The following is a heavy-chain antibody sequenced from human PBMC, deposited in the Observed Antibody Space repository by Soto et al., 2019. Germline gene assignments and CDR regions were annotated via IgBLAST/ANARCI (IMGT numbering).Heavy chain of an antibody. V-gene: IGHV3-33*01. J-gene: IGHJ4*02. CDR3: AREFVSYFDY. CDR1: GFTFSSYG. CDR2: IWYDGSNK. D-gene: IGHD3-10*01. Sequence: QVQLVESGGGVVQPGRCLRLSCAASGFTFSSYGMHWVRQAPGKGLEWVAVIWYDGSNKYYADSVKGRFTISRDNSKNTLYLQMNSLRAEDTAVYYCAREFVSYFDYWGQGTLVTVSS.